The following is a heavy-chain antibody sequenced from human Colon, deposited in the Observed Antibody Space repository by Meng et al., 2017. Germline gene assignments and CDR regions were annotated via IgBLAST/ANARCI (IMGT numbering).Heavy chain of an antibody. CDR1: GYSFTSYG. CDR3: ARDERGGPYYFDY. V-gene: IGHV1-3*01. CDR2: IYPADGNR. Sequence: QVQLVQSGAELKKPGASVKVSCQASGYSFTSYGIHWLRQAPGQRPEWMGWIYPADGNRRYSQKFQDRLTITTDTFARTAYMEPSSLRSEDTAVYFCARDERGGPYYFDYWGQGTLVTVSS. J-gene: IGHJ4*02.